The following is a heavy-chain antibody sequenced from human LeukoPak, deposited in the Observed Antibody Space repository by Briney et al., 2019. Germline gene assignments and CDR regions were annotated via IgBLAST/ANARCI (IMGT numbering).Heavy chain of an antibody. CDR1: EFMFSEYW. V-gene: IGHV3-7*01. D-gene: IGHD2-15*01. J-gene: IGHJ3*02. CDR2: INQDGSEK. Sequence: GGSLRLSCAASEFMFSEYWMNWVRQAPGKGLEWLAIINQDGSEKYSVSSVKGRFTISRDNVKNSLYLQLSSLRAEDTAVYYCARGGSRTCSTCYSDASDIWGQGTMVTVSS. CDR3: ARGGSRTCSTCYSDASDI.